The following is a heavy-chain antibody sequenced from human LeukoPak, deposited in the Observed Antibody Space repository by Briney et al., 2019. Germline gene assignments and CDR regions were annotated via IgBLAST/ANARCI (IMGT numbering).Heavy chain of an antibody. CDR2: FFNSGST. J-gene: IGHJ4*02. V-gene: IGHV4-59*02. D-gene: IGHD6-13*01. CDR1: GGSVRSNY. CDR3: ARGPWGHSSSWCDN. Sequence: SETLSLTCTVSGGSVRSNYWSWIRQPPGKGLEWIGYFFNSGSTNYNPSLKSRVTISVDTSKNQFSLRLSSVTAADTAAYFCARGPWGHSSSWCDNWGQGTLVTVSS.